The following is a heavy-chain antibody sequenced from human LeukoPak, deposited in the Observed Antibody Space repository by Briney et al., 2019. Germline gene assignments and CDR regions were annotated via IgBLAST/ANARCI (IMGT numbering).Heavy chain of an antibody. CDR1: GFTVSSNS. Sequence: GSLRLSCTVSGFTVSSNSMSWVRQAPGQGLEWVSFIYSGTIHYSDSVKGRFTISRDNSKNTLYLQMNSLRAEDTAVYYCARDQAMVRGSDYWGQGTLVTVSS. V-gene: IGHV3-53*01. CDR3: ARDQAMVRGSDY. CDR2: IYSGTI. D-gene: IGHD3-10*01. J-gene: IGHJ4*02.